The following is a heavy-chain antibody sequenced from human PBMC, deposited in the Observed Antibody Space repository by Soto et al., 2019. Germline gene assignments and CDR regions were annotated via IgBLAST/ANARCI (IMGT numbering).Heavy chain of an antibody. J-gene: IGHJ4*02. CDR2: VGPGGGGT. CDR3: ARELPFTYYFDY. CDR1: GYSFISYY. Sequence: QVQLVQSGAEVKEPGASVKLSCTASGYSFISYYIHWLRQAPGQGIEWVGRVGPGGGGTHYAQKFRDRVTMTDDTSTSTVYMDLSSLRSDDTALYYCARELPFTYYFDYWGQGTLVAVSS. V-gene: IGHV1-46*01. D-gene: IGHD3-3*02.